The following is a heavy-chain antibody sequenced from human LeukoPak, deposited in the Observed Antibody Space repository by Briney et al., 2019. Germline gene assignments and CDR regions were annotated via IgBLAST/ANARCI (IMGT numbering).Heavy chain of an antibody. CDR2: IYFTGAA. Sequence: PSETLSLTCTVSIGSINNGDYYWSWIRQSPGKGLEWIGYIYFTGAAYYNPSLKSRVLISVNTSANQFSLKVTSMTAADTAVYYCASGNGYNLGTFDYWGQGTLVTVSS. CDR1: IGSINNGDYY. CDR3: ASGNGYNLGTFDY. D-gene: IGHD5-24*01. J-gene: IGHJ4*02. V-gene: IGHV4-30-4*01.